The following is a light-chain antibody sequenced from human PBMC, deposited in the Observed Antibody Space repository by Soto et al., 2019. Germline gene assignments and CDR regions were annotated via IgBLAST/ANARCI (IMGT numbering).Light chain of an antibody. J-gene: IGKJ1*01. CDR3: QHRISGWT. V-gene: IGKV3-11*01. CDR2: DAS. CDR1: QSVSSY. Sequence: EIVLTQSPATLSLSPGERATLSCRASQSVSSYLAWYQQKPGQAPMLLIYDASTRATGIAARFSGSGSGTYFTLTISLLEPEYFAVYYCQHRISGWTFGQGTKVEIK.